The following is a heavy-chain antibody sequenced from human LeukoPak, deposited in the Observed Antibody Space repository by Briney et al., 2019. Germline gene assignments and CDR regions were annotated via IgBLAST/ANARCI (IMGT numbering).Heavy chain of an antibody. J-gene: IGHJ4*02. D-gene: IGHD3-10*01. Sequence: GASVKVSCKASGYTFTTYAMHWVRQAPGQRLEWMGWINAGNGNTEYSQKFQGRVTITRDTSASTAYMELSSLRSEDTAMYYCARDWHGVGDGDFDYWGQGTLVTVSS. CDR2: INAGNGNT. V-gene: IGHV1-3*01. CDR3: ARDWHGVGDGDFDY. CDR1: GYTFTTYA.